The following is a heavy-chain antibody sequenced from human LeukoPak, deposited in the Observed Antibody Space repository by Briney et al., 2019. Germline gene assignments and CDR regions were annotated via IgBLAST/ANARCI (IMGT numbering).Heavy chain of an antibody. CDR3: ARGTAMAKFDY. D-gene: IGHD5-18*01. CDR2: IIPIFGTA. J-gene: IGHJ4*02. Sequence: SVKVSCKASGGTFSSYAISWVRQAPGQGLEWMGGIIPIFGTANYAQKFQGRVTITADKSTSTAYMELSSLRSDDTAVYYCARGTAMAKFDYWGQGTLVTVSS. CDR1: GGTFSSYA. V-gene: IGHV1-69*06.